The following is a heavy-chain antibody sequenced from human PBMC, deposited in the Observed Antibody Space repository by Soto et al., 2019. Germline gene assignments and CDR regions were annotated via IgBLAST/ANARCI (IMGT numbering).Heavy chain of an antibody. J-gene: IGHJ6*02. CDR2: IYHSGST. CDR3: ARVSASYYYAMHV. V-gene: IGHV4-4*02. CDR1: GGSISSSYW. Sequence: QVQLQESGPGLVKPSGTLSLTCAVSGGSISSSYWWSWVRQPPGKGLEWIGEIYHSGSTNYNTSPTSRVTISVDKSTIQFSLKVSSVTAADTAVYSSARVSASYYYAMHVWGQGTTVTVSS.